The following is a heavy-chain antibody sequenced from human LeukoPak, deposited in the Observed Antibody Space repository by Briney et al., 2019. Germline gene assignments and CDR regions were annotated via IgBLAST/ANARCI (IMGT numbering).Heavy chain of an antibody. V-gene: IGHV4-39*07. D-gene: IGHD4-17*01. CDR2: IYYSGST. CDR1: GGSISSSSYY. Sequence: PSETLSLTCTVSGGSISSSSYYWGWIRQPPGKGLEWIGSIYYSGSTYYNPSLKSRVAISVDTSKNQFSLKLSSVTAADTAVYYCATSDYGDYAWWQNWFDPWGQGTLVTVSS. J-gene: IGHJ5*02. CDR3: ATSDYGDYAWWQNWFDP.